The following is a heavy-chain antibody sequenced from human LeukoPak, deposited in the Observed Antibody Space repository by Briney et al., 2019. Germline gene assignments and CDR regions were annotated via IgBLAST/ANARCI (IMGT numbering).Heavy chain of an antibody. Sequence: PSETLSLTCTVSGGSISSYYWSWIRQPPGKGLEWIGFIYYSGSTNYNPSLKSRVTISVDTSKNQFSLKLRSVTAADTAVYYCARGGYCDSTSCRAGYYYYYYMDVWGKGTTVTISS. CDR3: ARGGYCDSTSCRAGYYYYYYMDV. CDR1: GGSISSYY. J-gene: IGHJ6*03. V-gene: IGHV4-59*01. CDR2: IYYSGST. D-gene: IGHD2-2*03.